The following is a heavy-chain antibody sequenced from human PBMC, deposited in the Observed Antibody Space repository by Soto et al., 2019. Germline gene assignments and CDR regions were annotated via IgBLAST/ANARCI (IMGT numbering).Heavy chain of an antibody. CDR3: ARDHKGGYYYYGMDV. V-gene: IGHV3-48*03. CDR1: GFTFSSYE. Sequence: LRLSCAASGFTFSSYEMNWVRQAPGKGLEWVSYISSSGSTIYYADSVKGRFTISRDNAKNSLYLQMNSLRAEDTAVYYCARDHKGGYYYYGMDVWGQGTRVTFSS. CDR2: ISSSGSTI. J-gene: IGHJ6*02.